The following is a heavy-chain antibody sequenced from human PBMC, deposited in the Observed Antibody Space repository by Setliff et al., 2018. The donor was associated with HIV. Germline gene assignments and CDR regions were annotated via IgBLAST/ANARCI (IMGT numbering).Heavy chain of an antibody. CDR3: ARSLLPSITVAGTIGY. Sequence: SETLSLTCTVSGDYISRGGYYWSWIRQHPGKGLEWIGYIYYSGSTDYNPSLQSRVTISVDTSKNHFSLKLSSVTAADTAVYYCARSLLPSITVAGTIGYWGQGSLVTVSS. CDR1: GDYISRGGYY. CDR2: IYYSGST. V-gene: IGHV4-31*03. J-gene: IGHJ4*02. D-gene: IGHD6-19*01.